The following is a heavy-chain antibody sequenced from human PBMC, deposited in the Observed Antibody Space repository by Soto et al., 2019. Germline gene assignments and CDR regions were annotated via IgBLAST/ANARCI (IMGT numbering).Heavy chain of an antibody. J-gene: IGHJ4*02. D-gene: IGHD3-22*01. CDR1: GFTFTTYY. V-gene: IGHV1-46*01. CDR2: IDPSGGST. CDR3: ARVPYDTTGYYSF. Sequence: QVRLVQSGAEVTKPGASVSISCKTSGFTFTTYYIPWVRQAPGQGLEWMGMIDPSGGSTTYAQKCQRRRTMTSDMSTSTVYMALSSLRSEDTAVYYCARVPYDTTGYYSFWVQGTLVTVSS.